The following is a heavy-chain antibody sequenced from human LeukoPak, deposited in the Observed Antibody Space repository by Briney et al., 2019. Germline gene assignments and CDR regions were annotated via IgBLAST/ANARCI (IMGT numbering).Heavy chain of an antibody. CDR1: GFTFSSYG. CDR2: IRYDGSNK. J-gene: IGHJ6*03. D-gene: IGHD6-6*01. CDR3: AKDLRRAGSQLVIMDYYYYMDV. V-gene: IGHV3-30*02. Sequence: GGSLRLXCAASGFTFSSYGMHWVRQAPGKGLEWVAFIRYDGSNKYYADSVKGRFTISRDNSKNTLYLQMNSLRAEDTAVYYCAKDLRRAGSQLVIMDYYYYMDVWGKGTTVTVSS.